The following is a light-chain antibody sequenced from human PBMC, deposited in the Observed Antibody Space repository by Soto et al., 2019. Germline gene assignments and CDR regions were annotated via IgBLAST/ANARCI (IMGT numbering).Light chain of an antibody. CDR1: QSLSSSY. J-gene: IGKJ3*01. CDR2: GAS. Sequence: EIVLTQPPGTLSLSPGERATLSCRASQSLSSSYLAWYQQKPGQAPRLLIYGASSRATGIPDRFSGSVFRTDFTLTISSLEPEDFAVYYCQQYGSSPPAFGPGTKVDIK. V-gene: IGKV3-20*01. CDR3: QQYGSSPPA.